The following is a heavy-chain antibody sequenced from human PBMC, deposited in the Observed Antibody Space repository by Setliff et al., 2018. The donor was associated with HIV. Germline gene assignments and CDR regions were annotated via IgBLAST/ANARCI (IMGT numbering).Heavy chain of an antibody. V-gene: IGHV1-18*01. J-gene: IGHJ6*02. CDR3: ARGRNYNSGMDV. CDR1: GYSFTSYG. CDR2: ISPYSRIT. Sequence: ASVKVSCKASGYSFTSYGIGWVRQAPGQGLEWIGWISPYSRITNYAPKFRDRVTMTSETSTNTAYLEVRSLSSDDTAVYYCARGRNYNSGMDVWGQGTTVTVSS. D-gene: IGHD3-10*01.